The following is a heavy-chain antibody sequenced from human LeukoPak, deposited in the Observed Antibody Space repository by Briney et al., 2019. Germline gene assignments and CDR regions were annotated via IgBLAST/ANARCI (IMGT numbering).Heavy chain of an antibody. CDR1: GGSISSGGYY. D-gene: IGHD6-13*01. CDR3: ARDGIAAGGSVGY. V-gene: IGHV4-31*01. J-gene: IGHJ4*02. Sequence: PSETLSLTCTVSGGSISSGGYYWSWIRQHPGKGLEWIGYIYYSGSTYYNPSLKSQVTISVDTSKNQFSLKLSSVTAADTAVYYCARDGIAAGGSVGYWGQGTLVTVSS. CDR2: IYYSGST.